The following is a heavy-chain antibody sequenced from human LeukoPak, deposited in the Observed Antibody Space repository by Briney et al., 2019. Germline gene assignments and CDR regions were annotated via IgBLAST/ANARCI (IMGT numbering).Heavy chain of an antibody. CDR3: ARDLHCDSSGYYGGGFDY. D-gene: IGHD3-22*01. CDR2: INSDGSST. CDR1: GFTFSSYW. V-gene: IGHV3-74*01. Sequence: GGSLRLSCAASGFTFSSYWMHWVRQAPGKGLVWVSRINSDGSSTSYADSVKGRFTISRDNSKNTLYLQMNSLRAEDTAVYYCARDLHCDSSGYYGGGFDYWGQGTLVTVSS. J-gene: IGHJ4*02.